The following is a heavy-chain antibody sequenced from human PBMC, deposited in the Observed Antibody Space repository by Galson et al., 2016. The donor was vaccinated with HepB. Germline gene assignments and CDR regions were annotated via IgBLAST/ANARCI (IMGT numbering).Heavy chain of an antibody. J-gene: IGHJ6*02. D-gene: IGHD3-10*01. V-gene: IGHV6-1*01. CDR3: ARAVMLGRGMDV. Sequence: CAISGDSVYNNGAAWVWIRQSPSRGLEWLGRTFYRSTRENHYAGSVINRITISPDTSRNQFSLPLHSLTPEDTAVYYCARAVMLGRGMDVWGQGTTVTVSS. CDR1: GDSVYNNGAA. CDR2: TFYRSTREN.